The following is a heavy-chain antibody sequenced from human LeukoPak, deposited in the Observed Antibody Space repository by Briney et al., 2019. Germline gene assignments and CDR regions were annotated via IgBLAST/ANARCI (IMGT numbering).Heavy chain of an antibody. J-gene: IGHJ4*02. CDR3: AKDILAVATTFDY. V-gene: IGHV3-9*01. Sequence: PGGSLRLSCAASGFTFHDYAMHWVRQTPGKGLEWVSGISWNSVIIGYADSVKGRFTISRDNAKNSLYLQMSSLRVEDTAFYYCAKDILAVATTFDYWGQGTLVTVSS. CDR1: GFTFHDYA. CDR2: ISWNSVII. D-gene: IGHD6-19*01.